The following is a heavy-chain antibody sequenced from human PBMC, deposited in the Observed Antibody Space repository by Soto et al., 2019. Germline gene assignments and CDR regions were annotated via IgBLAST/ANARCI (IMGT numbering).Heavy chain of an antibody. Sequence: PSETLSPTCNVSGGSVSRVSYYGSWIRQSTGKGLEGIGYVYYSGSTNYNPSLKSRVTMSRDTSINTAYMQLSRLTSDDTPVYFCATDDGHYYGSVWGQGTLVTVSS. CDR3: ATDDGHYYGSV. D-gene: IGHD3-22*01. J-gene: IGHJ1*01. CDR2: VYYSGST. CDR1: GGSVSRVSYY. V-gene: IGHV4-61*01.